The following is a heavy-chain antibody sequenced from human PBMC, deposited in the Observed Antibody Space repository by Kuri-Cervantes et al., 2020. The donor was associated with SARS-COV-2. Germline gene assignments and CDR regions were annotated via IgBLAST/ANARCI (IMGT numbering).Heavy chain of an antibody. CDR1: GYTLTELS. D-gene: IGHD6-13*01. Sequence: ASVKVSCKVSGYTLTELSMHWVRQAPGKGLEWMGGFDPEDGETIYARKFQGRVTMTEDTSTDTAYMELSSLRSEDTAVYYCATDHIAAAGLFDYWGQGTLVTVSS. CDR2: FDPEDGET. CDR3: ATDHIAAAGLFDY. J-gene: IGHJ4*02. V-gene: IGHV1-24*01.